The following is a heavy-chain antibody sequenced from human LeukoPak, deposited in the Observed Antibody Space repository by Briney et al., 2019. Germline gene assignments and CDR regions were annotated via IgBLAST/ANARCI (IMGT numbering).Heavy chain of an antibody. D-gene: IGHD5-12*01. V-gene: IGHV4-59*01. CDR2: VYYIGTT. J-gene: IGHJ4*02. CDR1: GGSISTYY. CDR3: ARVIVATVDY. Sequence: PSETLSLTCTVSGGSISTYYWNWIRQPPGKGLEWIGYVYYIGTTNYNPSLKSRVTISVDGSKNQFSLKLTSVTAADTAVYYCARVIVATVDYWGQGTLVTVSS.